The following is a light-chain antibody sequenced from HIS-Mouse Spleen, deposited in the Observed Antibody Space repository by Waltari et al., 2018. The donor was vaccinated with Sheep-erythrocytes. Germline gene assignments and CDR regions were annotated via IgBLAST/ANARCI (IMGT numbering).Light chain of an antibody. J-gene: IGLJ3*02. CDR3: CSYAGSSTPWV. Sequence: QSALTQPASLPGSPGQSITISCTATRRGGGPYHLLSWYHQHPGKAPKLMIYEGSKRPSGVSNRFSGSKSGNTASLTISGLQAEDEADYYCCSYAGSSTPWVFGGGTKLTVL. CDR1: RRGGGPYHL. V-gene: IGLV2-23*01. CDR2: EGS.